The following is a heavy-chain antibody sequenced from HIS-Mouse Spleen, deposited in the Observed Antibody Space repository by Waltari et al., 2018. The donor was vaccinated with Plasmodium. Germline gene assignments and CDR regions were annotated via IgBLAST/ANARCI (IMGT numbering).Heavy chain of an antibody. V-gene: IGHV4-34*01. Sequence: QVQLQQWGAGLLKPSETLSLTCAVYCGSLRGYYWSWIRQPPGTGPEWIGEINHSGSTNYNPSLKSRVTISVDTSKNQFSLKLSSVTAADTAVYYCARVYHKTTHWYFDLWGRGTLVTVSS. D-gene: IGHD4-17*01. CDR2: INHSGST. CDR3: ARVYHKTTHWYFDL. J-gene: IGHJ2*01. CDR1: CGSLRGYY.